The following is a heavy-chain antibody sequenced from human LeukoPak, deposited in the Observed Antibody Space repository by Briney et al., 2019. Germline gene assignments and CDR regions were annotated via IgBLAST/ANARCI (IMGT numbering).Heavy chain of an antibody. D-gene: IGHD3-10*01. J-gene: IGHJ4*02. Sequence: GASVKVSCKTSGYTFTTYYIHWVRQAPGQGLERMGWLNTYNGNTIYAQKLQGRVTMTTDTSTTTAYMELRSLRSDDTAVYYCARSYSSGSYGDWGQGTLVTVSS. CDR3: ARSYSSGSYGD. V-gene: IGHV1-18*04. CDR1: GYTFTTYY. CDR2: LNTYNGNT.